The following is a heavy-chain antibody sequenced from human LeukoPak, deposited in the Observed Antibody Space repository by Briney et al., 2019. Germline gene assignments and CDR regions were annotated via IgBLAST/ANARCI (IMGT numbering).Heavy chain of an antibody. Sequence: GGSLRLSCAASGFTFDDYAMHWVRQAPGKGLEWVSLISWDGGSTYYAYSVKGRFTISRDNSKNSLYLQMNSLRAEDTAVYYCARLAQWELTARIDYWGQGTLVTVSS. CDR1: GFTFDDYA. J-gene: IGHJ4*02. CDR2: ISWDGGST. V-gene: IGHV3-43D*03. CDR3: ARLAQWELTARIDY. D-gene: IGHD1-26*01.